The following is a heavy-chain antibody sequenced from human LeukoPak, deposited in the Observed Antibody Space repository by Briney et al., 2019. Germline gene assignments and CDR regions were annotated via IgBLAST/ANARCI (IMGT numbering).Heavy chain of an antibody. CDR2: INAGNGNT. J-gene: IGHJ4*02. CDR1: GYTFTSYA. D-gene: IGHD3-10*02. CDR3: ARSVYVNFREPPFFDY. Sequence: GASVKVSCKASGYTFTSYAMNWVRQAPGQRLEWMGWINAGNGNTKYSQKFQGRVTITRDTSANTAYMELSSLRSEDTAAYYCARSVYVNFREPPFFDYWGQGTLVTVSS. V-gene: IGHV1-3*01.